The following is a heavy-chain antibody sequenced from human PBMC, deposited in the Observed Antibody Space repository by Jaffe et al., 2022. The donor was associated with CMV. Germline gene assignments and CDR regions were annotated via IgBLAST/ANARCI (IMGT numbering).Heavy chain of an antibody. J-gene: IGHJ4*02. CDR1: GFSFSNYA. D-gene: IGHD6-19*01. CDR3: AKGHSSDAYDY. Sequence: DVQLLQSGGGLAQPGGSLRLSCAASGFSFSNYAMTWVRQAPGKGLEWVSTLTDTFVTFSADSVKGRFTISRDNSQNTLYLQMDGLRSEDTAVYYCAKGHSSDAYDYWGQGTLVTVSS. V-gene: IGHV3-23*01. CDR2: LTDTFVT.